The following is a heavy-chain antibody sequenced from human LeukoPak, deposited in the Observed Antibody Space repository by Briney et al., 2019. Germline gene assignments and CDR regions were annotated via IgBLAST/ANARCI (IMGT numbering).Heavy chain of an antibody. J-gene: IGHJ6*02. Sequence: GGSLRLSCAASGFTVSSNYMSWVRQAPGKGLEWVSAISGSGGSTYYADSVKGRFTISRDNSKNTLYLQMNSLRAEDTAVYYCAKQGYGDYNGMDVWGQGTTVTVSS. V-gene: IGHV3-23*01. D-gene: IGHD4-17*01. CDR3: AKQGYGDYNGMDV. CDR2: ISGSGGST. CDR1: GFTVSSNY.